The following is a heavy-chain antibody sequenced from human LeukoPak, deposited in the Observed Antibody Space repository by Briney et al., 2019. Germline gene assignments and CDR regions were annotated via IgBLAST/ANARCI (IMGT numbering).Heavy chain of an antibody. Sequence: VASVKVSCKVSGYTLTELSMHWVRQAPGKGLEWMGGFDPEDGETIYSQKFQGRVTITEDTSTDTAYMELSSLRSEDTAVYYCATATYSGSYQYFDYWGQGTLGTVSS. V-gene: IGHV1-24*01. CDR1: GYTLTELS. CDR3: ATATYSGSYQYFDY. D-gene: IGHD1-26*01. CDR2: FDPEDGET. J-gene: IGHJ4*02.